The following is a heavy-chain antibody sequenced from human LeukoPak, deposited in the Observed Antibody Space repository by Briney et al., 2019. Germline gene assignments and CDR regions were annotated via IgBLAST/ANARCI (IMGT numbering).Heavy chain of an antibody. V-gene: IGHV3-48*03. CDR3: AKDYAFCVAAAGFDY. CDR1: GVTFSSYE. J-gene: IGHJ4*02. D-gene: IGHD6-13*01. CDR2: ISSSGSTI. Sequence: GGSRRLSCAASGVTFSSYEMNWVRQAPGKGLEWVSYISSSGSTIYYADSVKGRFTISRDNAKNTLYLQMNSLRAEDTAVYFCAKDYAFCVAAAGFDYWGQGTLVTVSS.